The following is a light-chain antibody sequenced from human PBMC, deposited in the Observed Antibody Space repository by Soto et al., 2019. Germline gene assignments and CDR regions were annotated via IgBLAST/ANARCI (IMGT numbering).Light chain of an antibody. CDR2: AAS. V-gene: IGKV1-39*01. J-gene: IGKJ2*01. CDR3: QQTYRTPYT. CDR1: QTISVY. Sequence: DIQVTQSPSSLPVSIGDRITITCQSSQTISVYLNWYQKKPGTPPKLLIYAASNLQGGVPSRFSGRGSGTDFTLTISSLQPEDFATYYCQQTYRTPYTFGQGTKLEI.